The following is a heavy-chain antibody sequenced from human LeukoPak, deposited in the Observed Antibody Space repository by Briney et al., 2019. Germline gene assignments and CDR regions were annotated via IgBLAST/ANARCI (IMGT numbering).Heavy chain of an antibody. CDR2: IKQDGTEK. CDR1: GFTFSSYW. V-gene: IGHV3-7*01. CDR3: ARGYDSSGWAY. J-gene: IGHJ4*02. Sequence: TGGSLRLSCAASGFTFSSYWMTWARQAPGKGLEWVANIKQDGTEKYYVDSVKGRFTISRDNAQKSLYLQMNSLRAEDTAVYYCARGYDSSGWAYWGQGTRVTVSS. D-gene: IGHD3-22*01.